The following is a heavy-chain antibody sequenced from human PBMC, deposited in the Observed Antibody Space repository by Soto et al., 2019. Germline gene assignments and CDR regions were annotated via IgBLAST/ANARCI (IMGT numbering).Heavy chain of an antibody. CDR3: ARDTYSSGWYDS. J-gene: IGHJ5*01. Sequence: LRLSCAASGCTFSIGYMAWVRQAPGKGLEWISVLFSGASSYYADSVKGRFTISRDNSKNTLSLEMSSLRVEDTAVYFCARDTYSSGWYDSWGKGTLVTVSS. V-gene: IGHV3-53*05. CDR2: LFSGASS. D-gene: IGHD6-19*01. CDR1: GCTFSIGY.